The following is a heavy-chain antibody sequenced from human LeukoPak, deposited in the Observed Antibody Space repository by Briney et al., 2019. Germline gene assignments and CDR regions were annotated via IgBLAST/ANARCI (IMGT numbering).Heavy chain of an antibody. V-gene: IGHV4-59*12. CDR2: IYYSGST. CDR3: ARKDWNDVRAFDI. D-gene: IGHD1-1*01. Sequence: SETLSLTCTVSGGSISSNYWNWIRQPPGKGLEWIGYIYYSGSTNYSPSLKSRVTISVDTSKNQFSLKLSSVTAADTAVYYCARKDWNDVRAFDIWGQGTMVTVSS. CDR1: GGSISSNY. J-gene: IGHJ3*02.